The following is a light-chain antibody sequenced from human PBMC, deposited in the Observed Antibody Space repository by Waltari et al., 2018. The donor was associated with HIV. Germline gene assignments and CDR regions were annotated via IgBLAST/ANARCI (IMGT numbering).Light chain of an antibody. J-gene: IGKJ4*01. V-gene: IGKV3-20*01. CDR2: GAS. CDR3: QQYGSSPLT. CDR1: QSVSSSY. Sequence: DIVLTQSPGTLSLSSGERAPLSCRASQSVSSSYLAWYQQKPGQAPRLLIYGASSRATGIPDRFSGSGSGTDFTLTISRLEPEDFAVYYCQQYGSSPLTFGGGTKVEIK.